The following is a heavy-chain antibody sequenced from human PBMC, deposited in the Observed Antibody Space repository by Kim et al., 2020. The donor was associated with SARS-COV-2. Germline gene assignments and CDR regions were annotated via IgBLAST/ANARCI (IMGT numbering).Heavy chain of an antibody. Sequence: GRFTISRDKYKNTLYLQMNSLRAEDTAVYYCAKDLDPWTASNYYYYGIDVWGQGTTVTVSS. CDR3: AKDLDPWTASNYYYYGIDV. V-gene: IGHV3-30*02. J-gene: IGHJ6*02. D-gene: IGHD1-1*01.